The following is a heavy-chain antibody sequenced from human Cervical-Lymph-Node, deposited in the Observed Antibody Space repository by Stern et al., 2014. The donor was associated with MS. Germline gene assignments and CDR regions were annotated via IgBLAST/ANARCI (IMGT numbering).Heavy chain of an antibody. CDR2: ISYDGSNK. V-gene: IGHV3-30*14. Sequence: VHLVESGGGVVQPGRSLRLSCAASGFTFSSYAIYWVRQAPGKGLAWVAVISYDGSNKYSAGSGMGRFIISRTNSKDTPYREMNSVRAEDTAVYYCARAQWKLLRVDYWGQGTLVTVSS. J-gene: IGHJ4*02. CDR3: ARAQWKLLRVDY. D-gene: IGHD1-26*01. CDR1: GFTFSSYA.